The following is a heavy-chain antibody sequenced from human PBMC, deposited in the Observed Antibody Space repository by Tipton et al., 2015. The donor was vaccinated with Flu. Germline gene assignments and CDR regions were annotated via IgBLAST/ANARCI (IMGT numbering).Heavy chain of an antibody. CDR3: ARCRNRFRGSANYLPWFDT. CDR1: GGSISNYY. CDR2: VYASGTT. Sequence: TLSLTCTVSGGSISNYYWNWIRQLAGKGLEWVGRVYASGTTNYNPSLKSRVTMSVDTSKNQFSLKMSSVTAADTAVYYCARCRNRFRGSANYLPWFDTWGQRTLVSVSS. D-gene: IGHD3-10*01. J-gene: IGHJ5*02. V-gene: IGHV4-4*07.